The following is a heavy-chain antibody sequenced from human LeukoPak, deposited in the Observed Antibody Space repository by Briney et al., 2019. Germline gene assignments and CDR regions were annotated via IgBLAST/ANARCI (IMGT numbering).Heavy chain of an antibody. J-gene: IGHJ6*03. CDR1: GGSIGSYY. D-gene: IGHD5-18*01. CDR3: ASTYSYPGVHYYYYYYMDV. CDR2: IYTSGST. V-gene: IGHV4-4*07. Sequence: PSETLSLTCTVSGGSIGSYYWSWIRQPAGKGLEWIGRIYTSGSTNYNPSLKSRVTMSVDTSKNQYSLKLSSVTAADTAVYYCASTYSYPGVHYYYYYYMDVWGKGTTVTVSS.